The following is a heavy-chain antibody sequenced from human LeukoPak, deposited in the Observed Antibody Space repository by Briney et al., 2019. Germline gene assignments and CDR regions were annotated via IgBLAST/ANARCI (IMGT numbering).Heavy chain of an antibody. CDR3: ASYFFDQSKALDI. Sequence: SETLSLTCTVSGGSIRGYFWTWIRQPPGKGLEWIGYIYYSGSTNYNPSLKSRVTIAVDTSKNQFSLRLNSVTAADTAVYYCASYFFDQSKALDIWGQGTMVTVSA. V-gene: IGHV4-59*01. CDR1: GGSIRGYF. CDR2: IYYSGST. D-gene: IGHD3-9*01. J-gene: IGHJ3*02.